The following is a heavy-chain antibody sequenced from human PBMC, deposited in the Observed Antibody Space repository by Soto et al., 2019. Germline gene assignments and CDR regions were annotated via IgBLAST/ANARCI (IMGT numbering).Heavy chain of an antibody. D-gene: IGHD6-19*01. CDR1: GGSITDYY. V-gene: IGHV4-59*01. Sequence: QVQLQESGPGLVKPSETLSLTCTVSGGSITDYYWTWIRQPPGKGLEWIGYIYYSGGTHFNPSLKTRATISVDTSETQFSLRLSSVTAADTAVYYCARAFAGAGAYWYFDLWGRGTLVTVSS. CDR2: IYYSGGT. CDR3: ARAFAGAGAYWYFDL. J-gene: IGHJ2*01.